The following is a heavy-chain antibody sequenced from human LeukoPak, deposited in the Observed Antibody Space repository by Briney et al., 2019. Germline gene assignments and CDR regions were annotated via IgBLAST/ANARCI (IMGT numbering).Heavy chain of an antibody. D-gene: IGHD5-18*01. CDR1: GYSFTNYW. V-gene: IGHV5-51*01. Sequence: GESLQISCKGSGYSFTNYWIGWVRQMPGKGLEWMGIIYPGDSETRYSPSFQGQVTISADKSISTAYLQWSSLKASDTAMYYCARRGYSYGTYYFDYWGQGTLVTVYS. J-gene: IGHJ4*02. CDR2: IYPGDSET. CDR3: ARRGYSYGTYYFDY.